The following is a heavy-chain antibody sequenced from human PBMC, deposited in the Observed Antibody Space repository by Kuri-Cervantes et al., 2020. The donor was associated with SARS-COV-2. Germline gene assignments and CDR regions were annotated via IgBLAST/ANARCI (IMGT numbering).Heavy chain of an antibody. J-gene: IGHJ3*02. CDR1: GGTFSSYA. D-gene: IGHD1-7*01. Sequence: SVKVSCKASGGTFSSYAISWVRQAPGQGLEWMGGIIPIFGTANYAQKFQGRVTITTDESTSTAYMELSSLRTEDTAVYYCARDNWNYPSHDAFDIWGQGTMVTVSS. CDR3: ARDNWNYPSHDAFDI. V-gene: IGHV1-69*05. CDR2: IIPIFGTA.